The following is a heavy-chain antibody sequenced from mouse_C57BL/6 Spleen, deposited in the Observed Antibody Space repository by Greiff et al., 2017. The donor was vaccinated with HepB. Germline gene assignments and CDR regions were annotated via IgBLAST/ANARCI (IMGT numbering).Heavy chain of an antibody. CDR2: ILPGSGST. J-gene: IGHJ3*01. Sequence: QVQLQQSGAELMKPGASVKLSCKATGYTFTGYWIEWVKQRPGHGLEWIGEILPGSGSTNYNEKFKGKATFTADTSSNTAYMQLSSLTTEDSAIYYGARVGGYDTSTAWFAYWGQGTLVTVSA. V-gene: IGHV1-9*01. D-gene: IGHD2-3*01. CDR3: ARVGGYDTSTAWFAY. CDR1: GYTFTGYW.